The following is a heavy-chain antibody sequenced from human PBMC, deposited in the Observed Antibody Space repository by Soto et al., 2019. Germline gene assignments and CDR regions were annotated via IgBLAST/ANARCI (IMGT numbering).Heavy chain of an antibody. CDR2: IIPIFGTA. Sequence: SVKVSCKASGGTFSSYAISWVRQAPGQGLEWMGGIIPIFGTANYAQKFQGRVTITADESTSTAYMELSSLRSEDTAVYYCARSPRNSITGTTEYYVDYWGQGTLVTVSS. V-gene: IGHV1-69*13. CDR1: GGTFSSYA. CDR3: ARSPRNSITGTTEYYVDY. J-gene: IGHJ4*02. D-gene: IGHD1-7*01.